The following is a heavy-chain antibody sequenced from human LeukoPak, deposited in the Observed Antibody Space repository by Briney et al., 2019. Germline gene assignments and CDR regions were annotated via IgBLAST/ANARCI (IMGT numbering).Heavy chain of an antibody. V-gene: IGHV3-48*03. CDR3: ARAGYSMDTEYCHY. CDR2: ISNSGTAI. J-gene: IGHJ1*01. Sequence: GGSLRLSCAASGFTYSSYEMNWVRQAPGKGLEWVSYISNSGTAIYYADSVKGRFTISRDNAKSSLYLQMNSLRAEDTAVYYCARAGYSMDTEYCHYWGQGTLVTVSS. CDR1: GFTYSSYE. D-gene: IGHD5-18*01.